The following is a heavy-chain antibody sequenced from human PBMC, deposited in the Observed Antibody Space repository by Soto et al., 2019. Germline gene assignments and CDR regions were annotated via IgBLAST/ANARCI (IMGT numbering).Heavy chain of an antibody. Sequence: SETLSLTCSVSVDSINSDGYYWSWMRQPPGKGLEWIGYIYNSGSTYFKPSLQSRVMSSIDMSRNHFSLSLRSVTAADTAVYFCARGVGSCSASGCATAGAAAVFGYVYYFEHWGQGTLVTVSS. D-gene: IGHD2-15*01. V-gene: IGHV4-30-4*01. CDR1: VDSINSDGYY. J-gene: IGHJ4*02. CDR2: IYNSGST. CDR3: ARGVGSCSASGCATAGAAAVFGYVYYFEH.